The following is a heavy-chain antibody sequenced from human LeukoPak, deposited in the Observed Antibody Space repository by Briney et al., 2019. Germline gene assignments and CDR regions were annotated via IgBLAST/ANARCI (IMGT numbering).Heavy chain of an antibody. CDR2: IHPNSGRT. D-gene: IGHD1-26*01. CDR3: ARAWELLAGVYYFDY. Sequence: PSVKLFCKASGYTFTRYYMHWVRQARGQALEWMGWIHPNSGRTNYAQKFQGRVTMTRDTSISTAYMELSRLRCDDTAVYYCARAWELLAGVYYFDYWGQGTLVTVSS. J-gene: IGHJ4*02. CDR1: GYTFTRYY. V-gene: IGHV1-2*02.